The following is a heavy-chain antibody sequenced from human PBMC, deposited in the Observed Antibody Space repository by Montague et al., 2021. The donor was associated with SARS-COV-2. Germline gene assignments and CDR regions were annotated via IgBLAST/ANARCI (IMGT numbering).Heavy chain of an antibody. Sequence: SETLSLTCAISGYSISSSNWWGWSRQAPGGGRQWMGYIDHTASTYYNPSLKSRGTMSVDNSNNLFSLQLSSLTAVDTAAYYCAKSADHNYCLDSWGQGTPVTVSP. V-gene: IGHV4-28*01. CDR1: GYSISSSNW. CDR3: AKSADHNYCLDS. J-gene: IGHJ4*02. CDR2: IDHTAST. D-gene: IGHD5-24*01.